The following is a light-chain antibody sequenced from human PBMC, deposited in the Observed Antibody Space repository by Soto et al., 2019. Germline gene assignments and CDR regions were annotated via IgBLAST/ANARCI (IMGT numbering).Light chain of an antibody. Sequence: EIVMTQSPVTLSVSPGERATLSCRASQSVGSNLAWYQQKPGQAPRLLVYSSSTRATDVPPRFTGSGSGTKFTLTTSSIQPEDVAVYFCQHYTQGPRFTFGRGTRLEIK. CDR2: SSS. CDR3: QHYTQGPRFT. V-gene: IGKV3-15*01. CDR1: QSVGSN. J-gene: IGKJ2*01.